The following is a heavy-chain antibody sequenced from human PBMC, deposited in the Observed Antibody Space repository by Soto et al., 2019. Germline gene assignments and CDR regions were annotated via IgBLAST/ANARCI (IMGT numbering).Heavy chain of an antibody. J-gene: IGHJ6*04. Sequence: GGSLRLSCAASGFTVSSKYMTWVRQAPGKGLEWVSLIQSGGTTYYADSVKGRFTISRDTSENTLHLQMDSLRVEDTAVYYCARDDVLCDGGRCYGIPLDVWGKRTTVTVSS. CDR2: IQSGGTT. CDR3: ARDDVLCDGGRCYGIPLDV. CDR1: GFTVSSKY. V-gene: IGHV3-66*01. D-gene: IGHD2-15*01.